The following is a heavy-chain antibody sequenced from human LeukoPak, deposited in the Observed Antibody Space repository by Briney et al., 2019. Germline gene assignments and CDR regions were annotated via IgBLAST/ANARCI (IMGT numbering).Heavy chain of an antibody. Sequence: GGSLRLSCAASGFTFSSYGMHWVRQAPGKGLEWVAFIRYDGSNKYYADSVKGRFTISRDNSKNTLYLQMNSLRAEDTAVYYCAKEDRAYYDFWSGYSTKHMDVWGKGTTVTVSS. CDR2: IRYDGSNK. J-gene: IGHJ6*03. CDR1: GFTFSSYG. D-gene: IGHD3-3*01. V-gene: IGHV3-30*02. CDR3: AKEDRAYYDFWSGYSTKHMDV.